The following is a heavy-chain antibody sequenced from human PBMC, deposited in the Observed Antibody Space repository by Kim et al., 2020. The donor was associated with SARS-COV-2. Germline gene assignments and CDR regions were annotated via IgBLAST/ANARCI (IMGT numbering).Heavy chain of an antibody. Sequence: NPSLKSRVTISVDTSKNQFSLKLSSVTAADTAVYYCARTSDDSSGYYYDYWGQGTLVTVSS. V-gene: IGHV4-31*02. J-gene: IGHJ4*02. D-gene: IGHD3-22*01. CDR3: ARTSDDSSGYYYDY.